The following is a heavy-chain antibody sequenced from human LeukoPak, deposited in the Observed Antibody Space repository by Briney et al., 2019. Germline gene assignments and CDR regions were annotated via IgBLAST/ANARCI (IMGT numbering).Heavy chain of an antibody. Sequence: SETLSLTCTVSGYSISRDYYWGWIRQPPGKGLEWIGYIYYSGSTYYNPSLKSRVTISVDTSKNQFSLKLSSVTAADTAVYYCARDNKRYYGSGIWHAFDIWGQGTMVTVSS. CDR2: IYYSGST. J-gene: IGHJ3*02. V-gene: IGHV4-38-2*02. CDR1: GYSISRDYY. CDR3: ARDNKRYYGSGIWHAFDI. D-gene: IGHD3-10*01.